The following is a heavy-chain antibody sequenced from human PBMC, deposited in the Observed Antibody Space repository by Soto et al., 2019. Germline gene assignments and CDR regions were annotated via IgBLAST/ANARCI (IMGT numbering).Heavy chain of an antibody. D-gene: IGHD2-2*02. CDR3: ASYCSSTSCYKGETDYYGMDV. CDR2: IYYSGST. V-gene: IGHV4-30-4*01. Sequence: SETLSLTCTVSGGSISSGDYYWSWIRQPPGKGLEWIGYIYYSGSTYYNPSLKSRVTISVDTSKNQFSLKLSSVTAADTAVYYCASYCSSTSCYKGETDYYGMDVWGQGTRVTVSS. J-gene: IGHJ6*02. CDR1: GGSISSGDYY.